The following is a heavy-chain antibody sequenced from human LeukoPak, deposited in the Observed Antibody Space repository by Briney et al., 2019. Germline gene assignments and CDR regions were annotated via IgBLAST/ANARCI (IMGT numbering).Heavy chain of an antibody. CDR2: ISGSGGST. V-gene: IGHV3-23*01. Sequence: PGGSLRLSCAASGFTFSSYAMSWVRQAPGKGLEGVSAISGSGGSTYYADSVKGRFTISRDNSKNTLYLQMNSLRAEDTAVYYCAKDSSGWPYYFDYWGQGTLVTVSS. J-gene: IGHJ4*02. D-gene: IGHD6-19*01. CDR3: AKDSSGWPYYFDY. CDR1: GFTFSSYA.